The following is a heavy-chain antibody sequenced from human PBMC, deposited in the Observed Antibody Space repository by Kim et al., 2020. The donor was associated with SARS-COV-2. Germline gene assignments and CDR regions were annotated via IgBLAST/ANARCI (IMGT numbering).Heavy chain of an antibody. CDR3: ARAHQRWLQGDGGAFDI. CDR2: IIPIFGTA. V-gene: IGHV1-69*13. J-gene: IGHJ3*02. Sequence: SVKVSCKASGGTFSSYAISWVRQAPGQGLEWMGGIIPIFGTANYAQKFQGRVTITADESTSTAYMELSSLRSEDTAVYYCARAHQRWLQGDGGAFDIWGQGTMVTVSS. CDR1: GGTFSSYA. D-gene: IGHD5-12*01.